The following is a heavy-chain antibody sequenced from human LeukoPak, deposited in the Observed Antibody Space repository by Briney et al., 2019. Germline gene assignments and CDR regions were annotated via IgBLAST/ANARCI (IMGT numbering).Heavy chain of an antibody. CDR1: GFTFSSYA. J-gene: IGHJ5*02. V-gene: IGHV3-23*01. Sequence: GGSLRLSCAASGFTFSSYAMSWVRQAPGKGLEWVSAISGSGGSTYCADSVKGRFTISRDNSKNTLYLQMNSLRAEDTAVYYCAKAGIRDIVVVPAARTGGFDPWGQGTLVTVSS. D-gene: IGHD2-2*01. CDR3: AKAGIRDIVVVPAARTGGFDP. CDR2: ISGSGGST.